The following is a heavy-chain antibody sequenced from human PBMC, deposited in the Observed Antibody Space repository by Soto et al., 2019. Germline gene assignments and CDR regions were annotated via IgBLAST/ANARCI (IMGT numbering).Heavy chain of an antibody. J-gene: IGHJ6*02. CDR3: AADGYYYYYGMDG. CDR2: IYYSGST. V-gene: IGHV4-31*03. Sequence: SETLSLTCTVSGCSIRSGGYYWSWIRQHPGKGLEWIGYIYYSGSTYYNPSLKSRVTISVDTSKNQFSLKLSSVTAADTAVYYCAADGYYYYYGMDGWGQGNTVTVYS. CDR1: GCSIRSGGYY.